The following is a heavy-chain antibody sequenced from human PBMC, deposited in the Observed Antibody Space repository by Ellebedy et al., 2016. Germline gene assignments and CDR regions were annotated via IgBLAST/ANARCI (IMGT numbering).Heavy chain of an antibody. Sequence: GGSLRLSCAASGLTFSSYAMTWVRQAPGKGLEWVSTTTGSGGNTYYADSVKGRFTISRDNAKNSLYLQMNSLRAEDTALYYCAKLSRSEGPNPFDSWGQGTMVTVSS. CDR1: GLTFSSYA. V-gene: IGHV3-23*01. D-gene: IGHD2-8*01. CDR2: TTGSGGNT. J-gene: IGHJ3*01. CDR3: AKLSRSEGPNPFDS.